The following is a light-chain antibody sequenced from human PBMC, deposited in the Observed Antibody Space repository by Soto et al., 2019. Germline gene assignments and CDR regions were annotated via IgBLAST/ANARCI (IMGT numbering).Light chain of an antibody. V-gene: IGKV4-1*01. CDR2: WAS. J-gene: IGKJ4*01. CDR1: QSVLYSSTNKNY. Sequence: DTVMTQSPDSLAVSLGERATINCKSSQSVLYSSTNKNYLAWYQQKPGQPPKLLIYWASTRESGVPDRSSGSASVTDFTLTISILQAEDVAVYYCQQHLSTPLTFGGGTKVELK. CDR3: QQHLSTPLT.